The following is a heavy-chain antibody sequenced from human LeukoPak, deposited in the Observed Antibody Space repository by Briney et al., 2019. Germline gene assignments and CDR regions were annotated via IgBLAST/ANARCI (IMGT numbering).Heavy chain of an antibody. V-gene: IGHV3-9*01. CDR3: ARDQYSSDWYRIDY. Sequence: GGSPRLSCAASGFTFDDYAMHWVRQAPGKGLEWVSGIGWNSDRVGYADSVKGRFTISRDNAKNSLYLQMNSLRPEDTAFYYCARDQYSSDWYRIDYWGQGTLVTVSS. J-gene: IGHJ4*02. CDR1: GFTFDDYA. D-gene: IGHD6-19*01. CDR2: IGWNSDRV.